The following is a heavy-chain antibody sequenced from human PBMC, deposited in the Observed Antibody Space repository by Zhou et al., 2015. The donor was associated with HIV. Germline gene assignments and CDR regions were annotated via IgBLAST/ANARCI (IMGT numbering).Heavy chain of an antibody. CDR1: GGTFSSYT. D-gene: IGHD2-2*01. Sequence: QVQLVQSGAEVKKPGSSVKVSCKASGGTFSSYTISWVRQAPGQGLEWMGRIIPILGIANYAQKFQGRVTITADKSTSTAYMELSSLRSEDTAVYYCARRICSSTSCFDYWGQGTLVTVSS. CDR3: ARRICSSTSCFDY. CDR2: IIPILGIA. V-gene: IGHV1-69*02. J-gene: IGHJ4*02.